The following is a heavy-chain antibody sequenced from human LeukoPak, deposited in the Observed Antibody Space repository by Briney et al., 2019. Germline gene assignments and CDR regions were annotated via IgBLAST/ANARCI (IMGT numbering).Heavy chain of an antibody. Sequence: PGGSLRLSRVASGFTVSSNYMSWVRQPPRKELEWVSGIYSGGSTYYADSVKGRFTISRDNSKNTLYLQMNSLRAEDTAVYYCASGSGSYRTPYYYMDVWGTGTTVTVSS. CDR3: ASGSGSYRTPYYYMDV. D-gene: IGHD3-10*01. CDR2: IYSGGST. CDR1: GFTVSSNY. J-gene: IGHJ6*03. V-gene: IGHV3-53*01.